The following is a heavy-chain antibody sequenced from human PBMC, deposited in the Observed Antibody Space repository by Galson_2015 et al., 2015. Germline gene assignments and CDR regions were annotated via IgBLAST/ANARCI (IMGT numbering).Heavy chain of an antibody. D-gene: IGHD5-24*01. CDR2: IYWTDDK. J-gene: IGHJ4*02. CDR3: AHSYVEMATTLLDY. V-gene: IGHV2-5*01. CDR1: GFSLSTSGVG. Sequence: PALVNPTQTLTLTCTFSGFSLSTSGVGVGWIRQPPGKALEWLALIYWTDDKRYSPSLKSRLTITKDTSKNQVVLTMTNMDPVDTATYYCAHSYVEMATTLLDYWGQGTLVTVSS.